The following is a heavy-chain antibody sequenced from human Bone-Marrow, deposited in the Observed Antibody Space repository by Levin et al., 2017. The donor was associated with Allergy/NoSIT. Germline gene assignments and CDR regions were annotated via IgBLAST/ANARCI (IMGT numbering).Heavy chain of an antibody. J-gene: IGHJ5*02. CDR2: IYYSGST. CDR1: GGSISSSSYY. CDR3: AGQYCSGGSCYSGWFDP. Sequence: SETLSLTCTVSGGSISSSSYYWGWIRQPPGTGLEWIGSIYYSGSTYYNPSLKSRVTISVDTSKNQFSLKLSSVTAADTAVYYCAGQYCSGGSCYSGWFDPWGQGTLVTVSS. V-gene: IGHV4-39*01. D-gene: IGHD2-15*01.